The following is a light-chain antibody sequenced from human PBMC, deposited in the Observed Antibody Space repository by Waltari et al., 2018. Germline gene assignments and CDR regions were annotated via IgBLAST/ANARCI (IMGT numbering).Light chain of an antibody. V-gene: IGKV3-11*01. CDR1: QSVNED. CDR3: HVRSNWPPVT. Sequence: EIVLTQSPATLSLSPGERATLSCRASQSVNEDLAWYQQIPGQAPRLLISDASNRATGIPARFSGSGSVTDFTLTISSLEPEDFAIYYCHVRSNWPPVTFGGGTKVEIK. CDR2: DAS. J-gene: IGKJ4*01.